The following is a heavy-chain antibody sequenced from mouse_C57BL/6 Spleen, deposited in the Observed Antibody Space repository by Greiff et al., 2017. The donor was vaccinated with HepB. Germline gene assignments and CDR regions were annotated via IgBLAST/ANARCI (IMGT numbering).Heavy chain of an antibody. J-gene: IGHJ1*03. Sequence: EVQLQQSGPELVKPGASVKIPCKASGYTFTDYNMDWVKQSHGKSLEWIGDINPNNGGTIYNQKFKGKATLTVDKSSSTAYMELRSLTSEDTAVYYGARSAGLSYWYFDVWGTGTTVTVSS. CDR3: ARSAGLSYWYFDV. CDR1: GYTFTDYN. CDR2: INPNNGGT. D-gene: IGHD1-2*01. V-gene: IGHV1-18*01.